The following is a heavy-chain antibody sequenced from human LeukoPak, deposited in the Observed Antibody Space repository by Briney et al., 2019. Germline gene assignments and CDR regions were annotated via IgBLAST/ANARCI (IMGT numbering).Heavy chain of an antibody. V-gene: IGHV3-33*01. Sequence: GGSLRLSCAASGFTFSSYGMHWVRQAPGKGLEWVAVIWYDGSNKYYADSVKGRFTISRDNSKNTLYLQMNSLRAEDTAVYYCAREVYSSGWYGYYFDYWGQGTLVTVSS. J-gene: IGHJ4*02. CDR1: GFTFSSYG. CDR2: IWYDGSNK. D-gene: IGHD6-19*01. CDR3: AREVYSSGWYGYYFDY.